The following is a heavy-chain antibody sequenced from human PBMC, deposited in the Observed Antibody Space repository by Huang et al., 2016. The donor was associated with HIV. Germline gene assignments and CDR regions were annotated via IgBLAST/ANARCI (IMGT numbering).Heavy chain of an antibody. J-gene: IGHJ4*02. D-gene: IGHD3-10*01. CDR3: VKDQGHTFMVRYHFDF. Sequence: QVQLVESGGGVVQPGRSLRLSCAASGFTFSTYGMHWVRQAPGKGMEWVTVISYDGSEKYYADSVKGRFTSSRDNSNNTVYLQMNSLRADDTAVYYCVKDQGHTFMVRYHFDFWGQGTLVTVSS. V-gene: IGHV3-30*18. CDR2: ISYDGSEK. CDR1: GFTFSTYG.